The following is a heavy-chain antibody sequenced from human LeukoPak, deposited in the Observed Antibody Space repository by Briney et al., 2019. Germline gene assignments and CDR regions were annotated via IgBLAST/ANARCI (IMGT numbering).Heavy chain of an antibody. CDR1: GLTFSSYA. V-gene: IGHV3-30-3*01. Sequence: PGGSLRLSCAASGLTFSSYAMHWVRQAPGKGLEWVAVISYDGSNKYYADSVKGRFTISRDNSKNTLYLQMNSLRAEDTAVYYCARIEWERLGRAFDIWGQGTMVTVSS. CDR2: ISYDGSNK. J-gene: IGHJ3*02. D-gene: IGHD1-26*01. CDR3: ARIEWERLGRAFDI.